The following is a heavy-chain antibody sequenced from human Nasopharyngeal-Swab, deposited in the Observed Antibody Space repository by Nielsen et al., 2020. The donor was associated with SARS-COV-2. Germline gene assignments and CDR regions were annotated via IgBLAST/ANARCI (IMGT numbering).Heavy chain of an antibody. CDR2: IYHSGST. J-gene: IGHJ4*02. CDR1: GGSISSSNW. CDR3: ARVTYDSSGYAPGEYYFDY. D-gene: IGHD3-22*01. Sequence: SETLSLTCAVSGGSISSSNWWSWVRQPPGKGLEWIGEIYHSGSTNYNPSLKSRVTISVDKSKNQFSLKLSSVTAADTAVYYCARVTYDSSGYAPGEYYFDYWGQGTLVTVSS. V-gene: IGHV4-4*02.